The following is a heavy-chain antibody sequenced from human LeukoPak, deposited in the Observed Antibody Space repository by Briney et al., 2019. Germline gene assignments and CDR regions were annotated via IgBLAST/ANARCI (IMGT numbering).Heavy chain of an antibody. CDR1: GFTFDDYA. J-gene: IGHJ3*02. Sequence: PGGSLRLSCAASGFTFDDYAMHWVRQAPGKGLEWVSGISWNSGSIGYADPVKGRFTISRDNAKNSLYLQMNSLRAEDTALYYCAKDTSPWLGDDAFDIWGQGTTVTVSS. V-gene: IGHV3-9*01. CDR2: ISWNSGSI. D-gene: IGHD3-10*01. CDR3: AKDTSPWLGDDAFDI.